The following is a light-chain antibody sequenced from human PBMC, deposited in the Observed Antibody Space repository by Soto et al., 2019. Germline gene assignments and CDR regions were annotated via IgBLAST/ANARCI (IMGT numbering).Light chain of an antibody. V-gene: IGKV1-12*01. CDR2: SAS. CDR1: QGIGSW. Sequence: DIQMTQSPSSVSASVGDRVTITCRASQGIGSWLTWYQQKPGKAPELLIFSASNLQGGVPSRFSGSGSGTDFTLTISSLQPEDSATYYCQQANSFPLTFGGGTKVEI. J-gene: IGKJ4*01. CDR3: QQANSFPLT.